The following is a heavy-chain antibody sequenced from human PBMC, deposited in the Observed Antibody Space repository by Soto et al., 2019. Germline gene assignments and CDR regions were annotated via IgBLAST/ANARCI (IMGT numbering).Heavy chain of an antibody. CDR3: VGYCISTRCKTRGWLDP. V-gene: IGHV3-48*02. J-gene: IGHJ5*02. D-gene: IGHD2-2*01. CDR2: ISSTIPTT. CDR1: GGRVGDYA. Sequence: GGSLRLSCAASGGRVGDYAMTLVRQPPGKGLEWIAYISSTIPTTYYADSVKGRFTISTDNANNSLYLQMSGLRDADTAVYYSVGYCISTRCKTRGWLDPWAQGTRITVYS.